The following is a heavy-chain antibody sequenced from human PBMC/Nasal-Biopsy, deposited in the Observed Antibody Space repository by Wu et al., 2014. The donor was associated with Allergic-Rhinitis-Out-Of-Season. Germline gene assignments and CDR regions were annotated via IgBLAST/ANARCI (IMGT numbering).Heavy chain of an antibody. CDR3: ARLRRRAGSSYDSPLHYYFGLDV. Sequence: TLSLTCTVSGDSISSGGYYWTWIRQHPGKGLEWIGYISYSGSTHYNPSLKSRLTMSLDRSKSQFSLRLRSVTAADTAVYYCARLRRRAGSSYDSPLHYYFGLDVWGRGTTVTVSS. CDR1: GDSISSGGYY. CDR2: ISYSGST. D-gene: IGHD3-9*01. V-gene: IGHV4-31*03. J-gene: IGHJ6*02.